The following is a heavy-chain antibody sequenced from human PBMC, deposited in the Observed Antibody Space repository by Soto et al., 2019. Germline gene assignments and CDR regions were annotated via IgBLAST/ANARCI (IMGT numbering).Heavy chain of an antibody. Sequence: VQLVESEGSVVQPGRSLRLSCAASGFTFSSYAMYWVRLAPGKGLEWVAVISYDGSKKYYADSVRGRFTISRDNSKNTMYLQMNSLRAEDTAVYYCASQHYNDILTDYEQPDDFWGQGTLVTVSS. D-gene: IGHD3-9*01. V-gene: IGHV3-30-3*01. CDR2: ISYDGSKK. CDR1: GFTFSSYA. CDR3: ASQHYNDILTDYEQPDDF. J-gene: IGHJ4*02.